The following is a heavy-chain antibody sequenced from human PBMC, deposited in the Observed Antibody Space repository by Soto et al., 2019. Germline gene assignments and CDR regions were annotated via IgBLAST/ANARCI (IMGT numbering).Heavy chain of an antibody. CDR1: YFAFSNAW. Sequence: GWSLRLSCTASYFAFSNAWRNLVLKNPFKLLEFFGRIKSKVHGGTTDFAAPVRGRFAISRDDSRNMVYMQMNSLNTEDTAVYYCTTDSYSTLTVVRFDYWGHGTLVTVSS. D-gene: IGHD2-8*01. V-gene: IGHV3-15*07. CDR3: TTDSYSTLTVVRFDY. J-gene: IGHJ4*01. CDR2: IKSKVHGGTT.